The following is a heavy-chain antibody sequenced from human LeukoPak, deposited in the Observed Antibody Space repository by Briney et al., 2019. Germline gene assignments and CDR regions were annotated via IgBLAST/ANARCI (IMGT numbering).Heavy chain of an antibody. CDR2: ISAYNGNT. V-gene: IGHV1-18*01. J-gene: IGHJ4*02. CDR1: GYTFTSYG. CDR3: ARDSSSWLFDY. Sequence: ASVKVSCEASGYTFTSYGISWVRQAPGQGLEWMGWISAYNGNTNYAQKLQGRVTMTTDTSTSTAYMELRGLRSDDTAVYYCARDSSSWLFDYWGQGTLVTVSS. D-gene: IGHD6-13*01.